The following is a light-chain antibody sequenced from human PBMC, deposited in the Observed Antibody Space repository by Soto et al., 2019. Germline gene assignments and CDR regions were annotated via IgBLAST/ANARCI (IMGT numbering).Light chain of an antibody. Sequence: AIQVTQSPSSLSASVGDRVTITCRASQDISSSLAWYQQKPGKAPKLLIYAASILQSGVPSGFSGSGFGTDFTLTISSLRAEDFATYFCQQVRSYPSTFGGGTKVDIK. J-gene: IGKJ4*01. CDR2: AAS. CDR1: QDISSS. CDR3: QQVRSYPST. V-gene: IGKV1-13*02.